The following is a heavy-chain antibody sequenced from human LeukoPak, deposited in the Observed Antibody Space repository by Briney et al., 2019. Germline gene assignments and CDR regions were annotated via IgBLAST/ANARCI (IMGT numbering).Heavy chain of an antibody. CDR2: IYYIGST. J-gene: IGHJ4*02. Sequence: SETLSLTCTVSGGSITGYYWSWIRQPPGKGLEWIGYIYYIGSTNYNPSLRGRVTISVDTSKNQFSLKLNSVTAADTAVYYCARDRYSAYDLSYWGQGTLVTVSS. CDR3: ARDRYSAYDLSY. D-gene: IGHD5-12*01. V-gene: IGHV4-59*01. CDR1: GGSITGYY.